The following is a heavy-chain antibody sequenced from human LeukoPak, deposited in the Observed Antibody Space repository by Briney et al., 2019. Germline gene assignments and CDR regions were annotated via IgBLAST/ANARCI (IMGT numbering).Heavy chain of an antibody. Sequence: SQTLSLTCTVSGGSISSGDYYWSWIRQPLGKGLEWIGYIYDSGSTYYNPSLKSRVSISVDTSKNQFSLKLSSVTAADTAVYYCARGGNSFDYWGQGTLVSVSS. J-gene: IGHJ4*02. CDR2: IYDSGST. D-gene: IGHD2-15*01. CDR1: GGSISSGDYY. CDR3: ARGGNSFDY. V-gene: IGHV4-30-4*01.